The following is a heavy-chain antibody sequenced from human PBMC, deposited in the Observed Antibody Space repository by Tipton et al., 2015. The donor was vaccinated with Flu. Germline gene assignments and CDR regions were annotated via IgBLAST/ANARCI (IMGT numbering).Heavy chain of an antibody. Sequence: TLSLTCTVSGGSISSSSYYWGWIRQPPGKGLEWIGSIYYSGSTYYNPSLKSRVTISVDTSKNQFSLKLSSVTAADTAFYYCARGSGSGTYVIFDYWGQGTLVSVSS. J-gene: IGHJ4*02. CDR1: GGSISSSSYY. D-gene: IGHD3-10*01. CDR3: ARGSGSGTYVIFDY. CDR2: IYYSGST. V-gene: IGHV4-39*07.